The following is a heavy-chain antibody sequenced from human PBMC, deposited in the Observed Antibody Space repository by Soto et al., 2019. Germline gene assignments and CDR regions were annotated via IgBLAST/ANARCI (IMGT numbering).Heavy chain of an antibody. J-gene: IGHJ5*02. D-gene: IGHD2-15*01. CDR2: INPNSGGT. CDR3: SRDGGYCSGGSCLYRANWFDP. Sequence: ASVKVSCKASGYTFTGYYMHWVRQAPGQGLEWMGWINPNSGGTNYAQKFQGRVTMTRDTSISTAYMELSRLRSDDTAVYYCSRDGGYCSGGSCLYRANWFDPWGQGTLVTVS. V-gene: IGHV1-2*02. CDR1: GYTFTGYY.